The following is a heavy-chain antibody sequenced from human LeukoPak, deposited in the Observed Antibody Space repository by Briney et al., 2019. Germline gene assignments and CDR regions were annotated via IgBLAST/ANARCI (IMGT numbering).Heavy chain of an antibody. J-gene: IGHJ6*03. CDR1: DDSITIYY. CDR2: IDHTGIT. V-gene: IGHV4-59*01. D-gene: IGHD6-6*01. CDR3: AMYSSSSYYYYMDV. Sequence: SETLSLTCTVSDDSITIYYWSWIRQPPGKGLEWIGYIDHTGITNYNPSLNSRVTISRDTSKNHFSLELSSATAADTAVYYCAMYSSSSYYYYMDVWGKGTTVTVSS.